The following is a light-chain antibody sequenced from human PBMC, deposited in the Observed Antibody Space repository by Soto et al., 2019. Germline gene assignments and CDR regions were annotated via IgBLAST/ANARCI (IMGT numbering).Light chain of an antibody. CDR3: QQRSNWPPTIT. Sequence: EIVMTQSPSSLSVSPGESVTLSCRASQSVARNLAWYQQKPGQAPRLLIYGTSTRATGVPARFSGSGSGTDFTLTISSLEPEDFAVYYCQQRSNWPPTITFGQGTRLEIK. J-gene: IGKJ5*01. V-gene: IGKV3-11*01. CDR1: QSVARN. CDR2: GTS.